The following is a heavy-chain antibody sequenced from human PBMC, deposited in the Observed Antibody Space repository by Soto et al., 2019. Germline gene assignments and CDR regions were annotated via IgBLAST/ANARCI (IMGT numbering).Heavy chain of an antibody. J-gene: IGHJ3*02. Sequence: GASVKVSCKASGYTFTGYYMHWVRQAPRQGLEWMGWINPNSGGTNYAQKFQGWVTMTRDTSISTAYMELSRLRSDDTAVYYCARAYSRDAFAIWGQGTMVTVSS. CDR1: GYTFTGYY. D-gene: IGHD6-13*01. CDR2: INPNSGGT. V-gene: IGHV1-2*04. CDR3: ARAYSRDAFAI.